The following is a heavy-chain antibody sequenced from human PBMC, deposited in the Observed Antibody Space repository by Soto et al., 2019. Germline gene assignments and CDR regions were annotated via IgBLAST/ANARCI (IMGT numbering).Heavy chain of an antibody. V-gene: IGHV1-69*13. CDR1: GGTFSSYA. Sequence: ASVKVSCKASGGTFSSYAISWVRQAPGQGLEWMGGIIPIFGTANYAQKFQGRVTITADESTSTAYMELSSLRSEDTAVYYCAGSYGSESYYTRGPNGFDPWGQGTLVTVSS. D-gene: IGHD3-10*01. CDR2: IIPIFGTA. J-gene: IGHJ5*02. CDR3: AGSYGSESYYTRGPNGFDP.